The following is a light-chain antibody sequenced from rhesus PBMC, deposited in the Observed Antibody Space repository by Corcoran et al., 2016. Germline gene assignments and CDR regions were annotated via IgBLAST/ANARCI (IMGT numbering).Light chain of an antibody. J-gene: IGKJ2*01. CDR1: QSVSSY. CDR2: GAS. Sequence: EIVMTQSPATLSLSPGERATLSCRASQSVSSYVAWYQQKPEQAPRLLIYGASSRATGIPDRFSGSGAGTDFTLTISSREPEDFAVYYCQQYSNWPHSFGQGTKVEIK. CDR3: QQYSNWPHS. V-gene: IGKV3S9*01.